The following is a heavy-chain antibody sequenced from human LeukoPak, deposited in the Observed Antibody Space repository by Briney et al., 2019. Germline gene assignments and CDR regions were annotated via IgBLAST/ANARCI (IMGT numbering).Heavy chain of an antibody. J-gene: IGHJ5*02. CDR1: GGSISSSSYY. CDR3: ATPTGGYQDAWFDP. D-gene: IGHD3-10*01. V-gene: IGHV4-39*01. CDR2: IYYSGST. Sequence: PSETLSLTCTVSGGSISSSSYYWGWIRQPPGKGLEWIGSIYYSGSTYYNPSLKSRVTISVDTSKNQFSLKLSSVTAADTAVYYCATPTGGYQDAWFDPWGQGTLVTVSS.